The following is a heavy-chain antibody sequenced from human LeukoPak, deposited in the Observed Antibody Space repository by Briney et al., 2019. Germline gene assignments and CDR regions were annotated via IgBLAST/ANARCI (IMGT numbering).Heavy chain of an antibody. CDR3: ARDSDYGDYVVDY. CDR1: GFTFSSYW. D-gene: IGHD4-17*01. Sequence: GGSLRLSCAASGFTFSSYWMSWVSQAPGKGLEGVANICYDGSNKYYTDSVKGRFTISRDNSKNTLYLQMNSLRAEDTAVYYCARDSDYGDYVVDYWGQGTLVTVSS. CDR2: ICYDGSNK. J-gene: IGHJ4*02. V-gene: IGHV3-33*08.